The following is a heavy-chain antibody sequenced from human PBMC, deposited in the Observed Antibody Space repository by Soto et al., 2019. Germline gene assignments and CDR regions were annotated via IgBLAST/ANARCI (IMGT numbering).Heavy chain of an antibody. CDR1: RFTFSNYA. CDR3: AGVLRCNTKTRFNNGMDV. V-gene: IGHV3-30-3*01. J-gene: IGHJ6*02. CDR2: ISGDTNTK. Sequence: PGGSLRLSCAASRFTFSNYAMHWVRQAPGKGLEWVALISGDTNTKYYADSVKGRFTISRDNSKNTLYLQMTSLRPEDTAAYSCAGVLRCNTKTRFNNGMDVWGQGTTVTVSS. D-gene: IGHD2-2*01.